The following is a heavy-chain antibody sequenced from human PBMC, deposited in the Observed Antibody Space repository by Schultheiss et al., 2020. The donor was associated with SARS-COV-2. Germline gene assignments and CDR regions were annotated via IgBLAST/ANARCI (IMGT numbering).Heavy chain of an antibody. CDR1: GFTFSSYG. D-gene: IGHD3-22*01. V-gene: IGHV3-30*03. J-gene: IGHJ4*02. CDR3: ARGATTITMIVVVPDY. Sequence: GGSLRLSCAASGFTFSSYGMHWVRQAPGKGLEWVAVIAYDGSNKYYADSVKGRFTISRDNSKNTLYLQMNSLRAEDTAVYYCARGATTITMIVVVPDYWGQGTLVTVSS. CDR2: IAYDGSNK.